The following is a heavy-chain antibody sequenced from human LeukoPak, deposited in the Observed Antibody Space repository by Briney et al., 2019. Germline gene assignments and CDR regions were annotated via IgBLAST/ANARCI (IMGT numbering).Heavy chain of an antibody. D-gene: IGHD4-17*01. V-gene: IGHV4-59*08. CDR2: IYYSGST. CDR1: GGYISKYF. J-gene: IGHJ2*01. CDR3: ARHLYGDNVHWYFDL. Sequence: SETLSLTCTVSGGYISKYFWSWLRQPPGKGLEWIGYIYYSGSTSYNPSLKSRVTISVDTSKNQFSLKLSSVTAADTAVYYCARHLYGDNVHWYFDLWGRGTLVTVSS.